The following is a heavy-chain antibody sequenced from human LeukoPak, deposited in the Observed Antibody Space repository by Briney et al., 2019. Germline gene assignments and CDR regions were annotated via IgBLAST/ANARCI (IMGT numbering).Heavy chain of an antibody. CDR3: ARDLYYDFWGGYSDLDYFDY. CDR2: IYYSGST. V-gene: IGHV4-39*07. D-gene: IGHD3-3*01. J-gene: IGHJ4*02. CDR1: GGSISSSSYY. Sequence: SETLSLTCTVSGGSISSSSYYWGWIRQPPGKGLEWIGSIYYSGSTYYNPSLKSRVTISVDTSKNQFSLKLSSVTAADTAVYYCARDLYYDFWGGYSDLDYFDYWGQGTLVTVSS.